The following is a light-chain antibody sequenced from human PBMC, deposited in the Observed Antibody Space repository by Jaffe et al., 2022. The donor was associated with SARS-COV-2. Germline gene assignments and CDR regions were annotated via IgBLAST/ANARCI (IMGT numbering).Light chain of an antibody. J-gene: IGKJ3*01. Sequence: DIQLTQSPSFLSASVGDRVTITCRASQGISSYLAWYQQKPGKAPKLLIYAASTLQSGVPSRFSGSGSGTEFTLTISSLQPEDFATYYCQQLNSYPPERITFGPGTKVDIK. V-gene: IGKV1-9*01. CDR3: QQLNSYPPERIT. CDR2: AAS. CDR1: QGISSY.